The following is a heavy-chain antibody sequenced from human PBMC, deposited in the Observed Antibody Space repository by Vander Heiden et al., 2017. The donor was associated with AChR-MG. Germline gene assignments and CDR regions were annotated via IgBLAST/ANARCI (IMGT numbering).Heavy chain of an antibody. CDR3: VRGSLAARPFWYFDL. D-gene: IGHD6-6*01. CDR2: ISHDGNNQ. V-gene: IGHV3-30*01. Sequence: QVQVVESGGGVVQPGGSLSLSCAASGFTFSHHAVHWVRQAPGKGPEWVAAISHDGNNQYYADSVKGRFTLSRDNSKNTVLLQVNSLRGEDTAVYYCVRGSLAARPFWYFDLWGRGTPVSVSS. J-gene: IGHJ2*01. CDR1: GFTFSHHA.